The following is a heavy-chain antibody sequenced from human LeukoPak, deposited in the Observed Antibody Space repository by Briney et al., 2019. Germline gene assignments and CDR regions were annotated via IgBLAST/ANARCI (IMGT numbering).Heavy chain of an antibody. CDR1: GYTFTSYA. D-gene: IGHD1-26*01. V-gene: IGHV1-18*01. Sequence: ASVKVSCKASGYTFTSYAMHWVRQATGQRLEWMGWISAYSGNTNYAQKIQGRVTMTTDTYTRTAYMELRRLRSDDTAVYYCARDSRLGAPTADAFDIWGQGTMVTVSS. J-gene: IGHJ3*02. CDR2: ISAYSGNT. CDR3: ARDSRLGAPTADAFDI.